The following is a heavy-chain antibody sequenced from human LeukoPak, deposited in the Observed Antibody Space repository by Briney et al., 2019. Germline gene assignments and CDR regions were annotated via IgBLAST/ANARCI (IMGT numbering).Heavy chain of an antibody. CDR3: ARGLPGERGYYYGMDV. CDR1: RFTFSSYS. CDR2: ISSSSSYI. Sequence: PGGSLRLSCAASRFTFSSYSMNWVRQAPGKGLEWVSSISSSSSYIYYADSVKGRFTISRDNAKNSLYLQMNSLRAEDTAVYYCARGLPGERGYYYGMDVWGQGTTVTVSS. J-gene: IGHJ6*02. D-gene: IGHD2-21*01. V-gene: IGHV3-21*01.